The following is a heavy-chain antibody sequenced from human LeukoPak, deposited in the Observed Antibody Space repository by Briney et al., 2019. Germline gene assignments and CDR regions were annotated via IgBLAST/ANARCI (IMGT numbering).Heavy chain of an antibody. J-gene: IGHJ4*02. CDR2: ISGSGGST. CDR3: AKDRIGSSRYFDY. CDR1: GFTFSSYA. V-gene: IGHV3-23*01. D-gene: IGHD6-6*01. Sequence: GGSLRLSCAAPGFTFSSYAMSWVRQAPGKGLEWVSAISGSGGSTYYADSVKGRFTISRDNSKNTLYLQMNSPRAEDTAVYYCAKDRIGSSRYFDYWGQGTLVTVSS.